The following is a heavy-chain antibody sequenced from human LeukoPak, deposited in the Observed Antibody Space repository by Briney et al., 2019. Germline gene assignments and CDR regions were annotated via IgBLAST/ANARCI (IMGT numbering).Heavy chain of an antibody. V-gene: IGHV3-9*01. J-gene: IGHJ4*02. CDR2: ISWNSGSI. CDR3: AREIPGGAVTLDY. CDR1: GFTFDDYA. D-gene: IGHD1-26*01. Sequence: SLRLSCAASGFTFDDYAMHWVRQAPGKGLEWVSGISWNSGSIGYADSVKGRFTISRDNAKNSLYLQMNSLRGEDSAVYYCAREIPGGAVTLDYWGQGTLVTVSS.